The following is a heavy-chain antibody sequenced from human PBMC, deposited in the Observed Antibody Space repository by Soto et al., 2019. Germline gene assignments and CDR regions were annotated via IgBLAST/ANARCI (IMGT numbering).Heavy chain of an antibody. J-gene: IGHJ6*02. CDR2: ISWNSGSI. CDR1: VFTFDDYA. CDR3: AKEDTAYYGMDV. Sequence: PGGSLRLSCAASVFTFDDYAMHWVRQAPGKGLEWVSGISWNSGSIGYADSVKGRFTISRDNAKNSLYLQMNSLRAEDTALYYCAKEDTAYYGMDVWGQGTTVTVSS. D-gene: IGHD5-18*01. V-gene: IGHV3-9*01.